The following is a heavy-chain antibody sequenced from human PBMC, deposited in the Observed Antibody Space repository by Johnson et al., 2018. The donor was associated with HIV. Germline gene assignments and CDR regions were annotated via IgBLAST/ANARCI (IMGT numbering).Heavy chain of an antibody. J-gene: IGHJ3*02. CDR3: ARERSRGGYSGYDYGAFDI. D-gene: IGHD5-12*01. V-gene: IGHV3-7*01. Sequence: VQLVESGGDLVQPGGSLRLSCVASTFTFRNYWMSWVRQAPGKGLEWVANIQEDGSQIHYMDSVKGRFTISRDNAENSLYLQMTSLRGEDTAVYYCARERSRGGYSGYDYGAFDIWGQGTMVTVSS. CDR2: IQEDGSQI. CDR1: TFTFRNYW.